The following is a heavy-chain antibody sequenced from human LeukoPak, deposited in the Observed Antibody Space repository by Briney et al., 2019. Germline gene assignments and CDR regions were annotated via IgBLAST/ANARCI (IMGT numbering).Heavy chain of an antibody. CDR1: GFTFSSYG. CDR2: IDSNSRTI. D-gene: IGHD2-15*01. V-gene: IGHV3-48*04. Sequence: GGSLRLSCAAPGFTFSSYGMHWVRQAPGKGLEWISYIDSNSRTIHYADSVRGRFTISRDNAKNSLFLQMNSLRAEDTAVYYCVREYCSGGSCSDAFDIWGQGTMVTVSS. J-gene: IGHJ3*02. CDR3: VREYCSGGSCSDAFDI.